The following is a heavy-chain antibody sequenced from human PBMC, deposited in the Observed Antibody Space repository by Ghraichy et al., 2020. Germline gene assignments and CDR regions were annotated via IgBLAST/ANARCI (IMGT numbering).Heavy chain of an antibody. V-gene: IGHV3-72*01. CDR2: TRNKANNYTT. J-gene: IGHJ6*02. CDR1: GLIVSDHY. Sequence: GGSLRLSCAASGLIVSDHYMDWVRQAPGKGLEWVGRTRNKANNYTTEYAASVKGRFTISRDDSKNSLYLQMNSLITEDTAVYYCTRNLDVWGQGTTVTVSS. CDR3: TRNLDV.